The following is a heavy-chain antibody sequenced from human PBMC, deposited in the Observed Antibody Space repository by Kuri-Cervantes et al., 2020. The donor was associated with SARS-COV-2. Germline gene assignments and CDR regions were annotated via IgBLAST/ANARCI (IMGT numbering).Heavy chain of an antibody. J-gene: IGHJ3*02. Sequence: ASVKVSCKASGYTFTSYDINWVRQAPGQGLEWMGWMNPNSGNTGYAQKFQGRVTITRNTSISTAYMELSSLRSEDTAVYYCARGWQQQLVGDAFDIWGQGTMVTVSS. CDR2: MNPNSGNT. CDR3: ARGWQQQLVGDAFDI. D-gene: IGHD6-13*01. CDR1: GYTFTSYD. V-gene: IGHV1-8*03.